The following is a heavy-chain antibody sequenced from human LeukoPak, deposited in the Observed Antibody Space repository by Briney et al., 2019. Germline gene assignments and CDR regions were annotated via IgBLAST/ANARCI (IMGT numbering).Heavy chain of an antibody. V-gene: IGHV3-30*03. J-gene: IGHJ4*02. CDR2: ISYDGKKK. Sequence: GTSLRLSCAASGFSFSSFGMHWVRQAPGKGLEWVAVISYDGKKKYYGDSVKGRFTISRDNSMNTLYLKMNSLRADDTAVYYCSRDPRGIALAGTYDYWGQGILVTVSS. CDR1: GFSFSSFG. D-gene: IGHD6-19*01. CDR3: SRDPRGIALAGTYDY.